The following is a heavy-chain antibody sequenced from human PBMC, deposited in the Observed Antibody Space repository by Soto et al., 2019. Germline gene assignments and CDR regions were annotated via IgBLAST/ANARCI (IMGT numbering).Heavy chain of an antibody. J-gene: IGHJ6*02. Sequence: SVKVSCKASGFTFTSSAVQWVRQARGQRLEWIGWMVVGSGNTNYAQKFQERVTITRDMYTSTAYMERSSLRSEDTAVYYCAGAGVGVPAATRAYYYYGMDVWGQ. D-gene: IGHD2-2*01. CDR2: MVVGSGNT. CDR1: GFTFTSSA. CDR3: AGAGVGVPAATRAYYYYGMDV. V-gene: IGHV1-58*01.